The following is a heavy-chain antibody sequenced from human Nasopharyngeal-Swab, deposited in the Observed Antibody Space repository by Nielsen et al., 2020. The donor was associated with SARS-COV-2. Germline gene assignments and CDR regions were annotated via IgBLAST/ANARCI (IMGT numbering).Heavy chain of an antibody. CDR3: ARDLEAAASYYYFYMDV. J-gene: IGHJ6*03. V-gene: IGHV1-69*01. D-gene: IGHD2-15*01. Sequence: WVRQAPGQGLEWMGGIIPIFGTANYAQKFQGRVTITADESTSTAYMELSSLRSEDTAVYYCARDLEAAASYYYFYMDVWGKGTTVTVSS. CDR2: IIPIFGTA.